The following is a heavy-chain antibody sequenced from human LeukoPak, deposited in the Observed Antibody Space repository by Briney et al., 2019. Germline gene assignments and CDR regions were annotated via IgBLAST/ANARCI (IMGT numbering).Heavy chain of an antibody. J-gene: IGHJ4*02. CDR2: MNPNSGNT. CDR3: ARAPYSSSWYPFDY. V-gene: IGHV1-8*01. Sequence: ASVKVSCKASGYTFTSYDINWVRQAPGQGLEWMGWMNPNSGNTGYAQTFQGRVTMTRNTSISTAYMELSSLRSEDTAVYYCARAPYSSSWYPFDYWGQGTLVTVSS. D-gene: IGHD6-13*01. CDR1: GYTFTSYD.